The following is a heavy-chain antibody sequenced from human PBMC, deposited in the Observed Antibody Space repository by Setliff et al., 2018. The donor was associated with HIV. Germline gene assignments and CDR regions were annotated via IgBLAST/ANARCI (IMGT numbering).Heavy chain of an antibody. CDR3: ARYRYYYDSSGYGRWFDP. CDR2: IYYSGST. J-gene: IGHJ5*02. D-gene: IGHD3-22*01. CDR1: GGSISSSSYY. Sequence: SETLSLTCTVSGGSISSSSYYWGWIRQPPGKGLEWIGNIYYSGSTYYNPSLKSRVTISVDTSETQFSLRLNSLTAADTAVYYCARYRYYYDSSGYGRWFDPWGQGTLVTVSS. V-gene: IGHV4-39*01.